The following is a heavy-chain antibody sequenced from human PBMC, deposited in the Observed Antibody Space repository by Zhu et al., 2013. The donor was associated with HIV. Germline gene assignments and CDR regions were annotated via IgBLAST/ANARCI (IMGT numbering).Heavy chain of an antibody. D-gene: IGHD3-22*01. CDR2: INTDSGGA. Sequence: QVQLVQSAAEVTKPGASVKVSCKASGYTFTGYFLHWVRQAPGQGLEWMGWINTDSGGAKYEQKFQGRVTMTRDTSINTAYMELRSLRSDDTAVYYCARGVYYYDSSGYYYDAFDMWGQGTMVTVSS. V-gene: IGHV1-2*02. CDR1: GYTFTGYF. CDR3: ARGVYYYDSSGYYYDAFDM. J-gene: IGHJ3*02.